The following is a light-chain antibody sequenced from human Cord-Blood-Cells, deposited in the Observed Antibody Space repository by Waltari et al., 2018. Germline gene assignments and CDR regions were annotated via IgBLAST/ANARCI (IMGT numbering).Light chain of an antibody. Sequence: QSALTQPLSVSGCPGQSITISCTGTRRAVGGYNYVSWYQQHPGKAPKLMIYDVSNRPPGVSNRFSGSKSGNTASLTISGLQAEDEADYYCSSYTSSSFWVFGGGTKLTVL. J-gene: IGLJ3*02. CDR1: RRAVGGYNY. V-gene: IGLV2-14*01. CDR2: DVS. CDR3: SSYTSSSFWV.